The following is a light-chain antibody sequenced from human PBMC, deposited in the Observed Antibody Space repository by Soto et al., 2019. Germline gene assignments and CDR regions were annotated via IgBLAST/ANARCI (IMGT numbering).Light chain of an antibody. V-gene: IGKV3-15*01. J-gene: IGKJ1*01. CDR3: QQYNNWPPT. Sequence: EIVITQSPATLSVSPGERVTLFCRASQSVSNYLAWYQRKPGQAPRLLFSGASTRAIGIPARFSGSGSGTEFTLTISSLQSEDFAIYYCQQYNNWPPTFGQGTKVDIK. CDR2: GAS. CDR1: QSVSNY.